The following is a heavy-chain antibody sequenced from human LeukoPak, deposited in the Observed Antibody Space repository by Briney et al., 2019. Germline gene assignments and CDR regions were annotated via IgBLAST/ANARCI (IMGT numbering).Heavy chain of an antibody. J-gene: IGHJ6*03. CDR2: IYYSGST. Sequence: SETLSLTCTVSGGSISSYYWSWIRQPPGKGLEWIGYIYYSGSTNYNPSLKSRVTISVDTSKNQFSLKLSSVTAADTAVYYCARAQGLWFGVISYYMDVWGKGTTVTISS. CDR3: ARAQGLWFGVISYYMDV. CDR1: GGSISSYY. V-gene: IGHV4-59*01. D-gene: IGHD3-10*01.